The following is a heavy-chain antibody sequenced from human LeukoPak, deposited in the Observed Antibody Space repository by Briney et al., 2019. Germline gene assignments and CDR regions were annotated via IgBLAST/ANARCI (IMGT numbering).Heavy chain of an antibody. Sequence: SETLSLTCTVSGGSISSSSYYWGWIRQPPGKGLEWIGSIYYSGSTYYNPSLKSRVTISVDTSKNQFSLKLSSVTAADTAVYYCAMSDYCSGGSCYTPEHDYGDYALWYFDLWGRGTLVTVSS. CDR2: IYYSGST. CDR1: GGSISSSSYY. D-gene: IGHD2-15*01. CDR3: AMSDYCSGGSCYTPEHDYGDYALWYFDL. V-gene: IGHV4-39*01. J-gene: IGHJ2*01.